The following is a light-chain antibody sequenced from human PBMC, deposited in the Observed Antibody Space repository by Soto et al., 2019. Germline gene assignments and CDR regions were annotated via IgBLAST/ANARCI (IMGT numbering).Light chain of an antibody. J-gene: IGLJ1*01. V-gene: IGLV2-14*01. CDR3: SSYTSSSTLCV. CDR1: SSDVGGYNY. CDR2: DVS. Sequence: LTQPASGSGSPGQSTPISCTETSSDVGGYNYVSWYQQHPGKAPKLMIYDVSNRPSGVSNRFSGSKSGNTASLTISGLQAEDEADYYCSSYTSSSTLCVFGTGTKVTVL.